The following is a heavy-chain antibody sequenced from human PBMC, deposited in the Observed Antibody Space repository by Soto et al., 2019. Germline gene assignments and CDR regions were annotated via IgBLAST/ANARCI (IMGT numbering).Heavy chain of an antibody. CDR3: ARALWGPAGHINWFDP. D-gene: IGHD2-2*01. Sequence: SETLSLTCTVSSGSISSSSNHWGWIRQPPGKGLEWIGYIYHSGSTYYNPSLKSRVTISVDRSKNQFSLKLSSVTAADTAVYYCARALWGPAGHINWFDPWGQGTLVTVSS. CDR1: SGSISSSSNH. J-gene: IGHJ5*02. V-gene: IGHV4-39*07. CDR2: IYHSGST.